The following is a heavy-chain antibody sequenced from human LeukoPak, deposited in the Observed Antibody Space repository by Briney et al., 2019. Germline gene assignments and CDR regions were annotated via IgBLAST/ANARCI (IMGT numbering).Heavy chain of an antibody. CDR3: ASGDSGSYYHDY. CDR1: GYTFTSYG. V-gene: IGHV1-18*01. J-gene: IGHJ4*02. D-gene: IGHD1-26*01. CDR2: ISGDNGKT. Sequence: ASVKVSCKASGYTFTSYGISWVRQAPGQGPEWMGWISGDNGKTNYAQKFQDRVTMTTDTSTSTAYMELRSLRSDDTAVYYCASGDSGSYYHDYWGQGTLVTVSS.